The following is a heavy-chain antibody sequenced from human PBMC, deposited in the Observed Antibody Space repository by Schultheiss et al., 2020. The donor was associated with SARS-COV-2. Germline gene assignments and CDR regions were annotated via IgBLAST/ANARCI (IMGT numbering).Heavy chain of an antibody. Sequence: SETLSLTCSVSGGSISSGYYYWSWIRQHPGKCLEWIGNIFYSGSTYYNPSLRSRVSISLDTSKNQFSLKLTSVTAADTAVYYCARQSRSYYRWLDPWGQGTLVTVSS. V-gene: IGHV4-31*03. CDR1: GGSISSGYYY. CDR3: ARQSRSYYRWLDP. D-gene: IGHD3-10*01. CDR2: IFYSGST. J-gene: IGHJ5*02.